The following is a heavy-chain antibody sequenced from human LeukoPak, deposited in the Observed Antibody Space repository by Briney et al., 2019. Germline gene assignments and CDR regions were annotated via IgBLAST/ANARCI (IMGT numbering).Heavy chain of an antibody. Sequence: ASVKVSCKASGYTFTNYYMHWVRPAPGQGPEWIGIINPSGGSTSYAQKFQGRVTMTRDTSTSTVYMELSSLRSEDTAVYYCAPSSTWYYFDYWGQGTLVTVSS. CDR2: INPSGGST. D-gene: IGHD6-13*01. V-gene: IGHV1-46*01. J-gene: IGHJ4*02. CDR3: APSSTWYYFDY. CDR1: GYTFTNYY.